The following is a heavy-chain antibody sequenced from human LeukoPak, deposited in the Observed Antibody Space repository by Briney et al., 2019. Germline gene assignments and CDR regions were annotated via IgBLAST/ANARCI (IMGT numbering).Heavy chain of an antibody. CDR1: GGSISSSSYY. J-gene: IGHJ4*02. D-gene: IGHD6-13*01. CDR2: IYYSGST. V-gene: IGHV4-39*07. CDR3: ARPRRLGDSRREGYFDY. Sequence: SETLSLTCTVSGGSISSSSYYWGWIRQPPGKGLEWIGSIYYSGSTYYNPSLKSRVTISVDTSKNQFSLKLSSVTAADTAVYYCARPRRLGDSRREGYFDYWGQGTLVTVSS.